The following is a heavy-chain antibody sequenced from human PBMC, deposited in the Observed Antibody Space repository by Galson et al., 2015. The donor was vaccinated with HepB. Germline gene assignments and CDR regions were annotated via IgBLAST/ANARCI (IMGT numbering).Heavy chain of an antibody. CDR1: GGTFSCYA. V-gene: IGHV1-69*13. CDR2: IIPIFGTA. CDR3: ARRRVVIIPSGYAFDI. Sequence: SVKVSCKASGGTFSCYAISWVRQAPGQGLEWMGGIIPIFGTANYAQKFQGRVTITADESTSTAYMELSSLRSEDTAVYYCARRRVVIIPSGYAFDIWGQGTMVTVSS. J-gene: IGHJ3*02. D-gene: IGHD3-3*01.